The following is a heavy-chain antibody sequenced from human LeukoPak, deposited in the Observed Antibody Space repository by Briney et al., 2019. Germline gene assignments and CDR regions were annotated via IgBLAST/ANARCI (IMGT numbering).Heavy chain of an antibody. D-gene: IGHD6-13*01. CDR2: IYHSGST. Sequence: SETLSLTCAVSGYSISSGYYWGWIRPPPGKGLEWIGSIYHSGSTYYNPSLKSRVTISVDTSKNQFSLKLSSVTAADTAVYYCARGIAAAGIHFDYWGQGTLVTVSS. CDR3: ARGIAAAGIHFDY. J-gene: IGHJ4*02. V-gene: IGHV4-38-2*01. CDR1: GYSISSGYY.